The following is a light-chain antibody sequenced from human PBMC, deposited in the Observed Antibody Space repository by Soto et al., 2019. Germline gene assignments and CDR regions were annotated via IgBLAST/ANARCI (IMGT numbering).Light chain of an antibody. CDR2: DAS. V-gene: IGKV1-5*01. J-gene: IGKJ5*01. CDR3: QQYHTSSIT. CDR1: QSVSGW. Sequence: DTQMTQSPSTLSASVGDRVTITCRASQSVSGWLAWYQQKPGKAPNLLIYDASNLESGVPPRFSGSGSGTEFTLSIDSLQPDDFATYYCQQYHTSSITFGQGTRLEIK.